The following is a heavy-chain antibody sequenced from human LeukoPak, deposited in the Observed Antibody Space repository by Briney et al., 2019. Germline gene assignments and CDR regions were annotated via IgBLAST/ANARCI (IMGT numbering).Heavy chain of an antibody. CDR3: AKDRGEHLKAFDPFDI. D-gene: IGHD1-26*01. V-gene: IGHV1-2*02. J-gene: IGHJ3*02. CDR1: GYTFTSYD. Sequence: ASVKVSCKASGYTFTSYDINWVRQATGQGLEWMGWINPKSGATNYAQNFQGRVTMTRDTSITTVYLEMSRLRFDDTAVYYCAKDRGEHLKAFDPFDIWGQGTMVTVSS. CDR2: INPKSGAT.